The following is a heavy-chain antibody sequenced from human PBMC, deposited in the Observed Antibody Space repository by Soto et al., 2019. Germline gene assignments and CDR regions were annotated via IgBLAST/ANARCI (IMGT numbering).Heavy chain of an antibody. CDR1: GFTFSSYG. J-gene: IGHJ4*01. V-gene: IGHV3-30*03. CDR2: ISYDGSDK. D-gene: IGHD6-13*01. CDR3: GAGQYYSDD. Sequence: GGSLRLSCAASGFTFSSYGMHWVRQAPGKGLEWVALISYDGSDKYYADSVKGRFTISRDNSKNTLYLQMNSLRVEDTAVYYCGAGQYYSDDWRHGTLITAPQ.